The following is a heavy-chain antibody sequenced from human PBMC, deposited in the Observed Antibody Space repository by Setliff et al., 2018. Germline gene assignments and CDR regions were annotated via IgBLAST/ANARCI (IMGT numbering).Heavy chain of an antibody. CDR3: TSEYHSGG. Sequence: LKISCAASGYTFNCCWMRWVRQAPGKGLEWVANINEDGRVTAYADSVKGRFTISRDNAKKSLYLQMNSLRVDDTAVYFCTSEYHSGGWGQGTLVTVSS. J-gene: IGHJ4*02. D-gene: IGHD1-26*01. CDR2: INEDGRVT. CDR1: GYTFNCCW. V-gene: IGHV3-7*01.